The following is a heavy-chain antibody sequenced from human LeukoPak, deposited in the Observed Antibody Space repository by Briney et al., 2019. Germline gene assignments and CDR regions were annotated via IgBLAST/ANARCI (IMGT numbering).Heavy chain of an antibody. CDR3: AKCAEICSYCSSTSCYKYGMDV. V-gene: IGHV3-64D*09. D-gene: IGHD2-2*01. J-gene: IGHJ6*02. CDR1: GFTFSSYA. CDR2: ISSNGGST. Sequence: GGSLRLSCSASGFTFSSYAMHWVRQAPGKGLEYVSAISSNGGSTYYADSVKGRFTISRDNSKNTLYLQMSSLRAEDTAVYYCAKCAEICSYCSSTSCYKYGMDVWGQGTTVTVSS.